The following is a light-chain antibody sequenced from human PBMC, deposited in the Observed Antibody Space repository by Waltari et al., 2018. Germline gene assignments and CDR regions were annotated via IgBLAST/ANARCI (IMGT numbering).Light chain of an antibody. V-gene: IGLV2-14*01. Sequence: QSALTQPASVSGSPGQSITISCTGTSTDVGGYNYFSWYQQPPGKAPKPTIYEVSNRPSGVSNRFSGSKSGNTASLTISGLQAEDEADYYCSSYTSSSTLVVFGGGTKLTVL. CDR2: EVS. J-gene: IGLJ2*01. CDR1: STDVGGYNY. CDR3: SSYTSSSTLVV.